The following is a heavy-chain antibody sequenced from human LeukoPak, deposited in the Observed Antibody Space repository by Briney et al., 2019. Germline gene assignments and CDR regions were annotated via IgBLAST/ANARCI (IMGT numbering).Heavy chain of an antibody. CDR1: GYTFTSYG. CDR2: ISAYNGNT. Sequence: ASVTVSFKASGYTFTSYGISWVRQAPGKGLEWMGWISAYNGNTNYVQKLQGRVNMTTDTSTSPAYMELRSLRSDDTAVYYCARAFNYYGSGSFDRGDAFDIWGQGTMVTVSS. V-gene: IGHV1-18*01. CDR3: ARAFNYYGSGSFDRGDAFDI. J-gene: IGHJ3*02. D-gene: IGHD3-10*01.